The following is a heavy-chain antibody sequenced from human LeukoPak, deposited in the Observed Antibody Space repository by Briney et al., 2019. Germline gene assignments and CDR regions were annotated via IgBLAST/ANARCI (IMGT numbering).Heavy chain of an antibody. J-gene: IGHJ3*02. Sequence: SETRSLTCAVSADSISSHYWTWIRQPPGKGLEWIGYISYIGSTNYNPSLKSRVTISIDTSKSQFSLKLSSVTAADTAVYYCARDLVTVTKGFDIWGQGTMVSVSS. CDR2: ISYIGST. V-gene: IGHV4-59*11. CDR1: ADSISSHY. D-gene: IGHD4-17*01. CDR3: ARDLVTVTKGFDI.